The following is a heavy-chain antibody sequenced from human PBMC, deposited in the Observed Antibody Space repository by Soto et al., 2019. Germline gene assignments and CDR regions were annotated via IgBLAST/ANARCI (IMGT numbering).Heavy chain of an antibody. J-gene: IGHJ4*02. V-gene: IGHV3-21*01. D-gene: IGHD3-10*01. CDR3: ACGYGSGSYYSIED. CDR1: GFTFSSYS. Sequence: EVQLVESGGGLVKPGGSLRLSCAASGFTFSSYSMNWVRQAPGKGLEWVSSISSSSSYIYYADSVKGRFTISRDNAKNSLYLQMNSMRAEDTAVYYCACGYGSGSYYSIEDWGQGTLVTVSS. CDR2: ISSSSSYI.